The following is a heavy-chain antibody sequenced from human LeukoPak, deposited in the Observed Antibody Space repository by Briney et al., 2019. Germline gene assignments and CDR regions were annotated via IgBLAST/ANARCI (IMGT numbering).Heavy chain of an antibody. CDR2: ISSSSSYI. CDR1: GSTSGSYT. J-gene: IGHJ3*02. Sequence: PGGSLRPACPASGSTSGSYTMNWVRHAHGEGLEWVSSISSSSSYIYYADSVKGRFTISRDNAKNSLYLQMNSLRAEDKAVYYCARGADYVWGSYRYLRKNDAFDIWGQGTMVTVSS. D-gene: IGHD3-16*02. V-gene: IGHV3-21*01. CDR3: ARGADYVWGSYRYLRKNDAFDI.